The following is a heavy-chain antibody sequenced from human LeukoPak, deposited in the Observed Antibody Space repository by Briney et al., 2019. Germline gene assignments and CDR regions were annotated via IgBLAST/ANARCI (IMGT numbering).Heavy chain of an antibody. V-gene: IGHV4-39*01. J-gene: IGHJ4*02. CDR3: ARHFYGDSTFGY. D-gene: IGHD4-17*01. CDR2: IYYSGST. CDR1: GGSISSSSYY. Sequence: SETLSLTCTVSGGSISSSSYYWGWIRQPPGKGLEWIGSIYYSGSTYYNPSLKSRVTISVDTSKNQFSLKLSSVTAADTAVYYCARHFYGDSTFGYWGQGTLVTVSS.